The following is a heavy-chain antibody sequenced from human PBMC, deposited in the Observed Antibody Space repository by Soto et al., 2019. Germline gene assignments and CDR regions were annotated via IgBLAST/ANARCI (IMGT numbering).Heavy chain of an antibody. D-gene: IGHD1-26*01. Sequence: QVQLVESGGGVVQPGRSLRLSCAASGFTFSSYGMHWVRQAPGKGLEWVAVISYDGSNKYYADSVKGRFTISRDNSKNTLCLKRNSLRGKDTVVYYWAKGRGGGSKIYYFDSWGQGTLVPVSS. CDR2: ISYDGSNK. CDR3: AKGRGGGSKIYYFDS. J-gene: IGHJ4*02. CDR1: GFTFSSYG. V-gene: IGHV3-30*18.